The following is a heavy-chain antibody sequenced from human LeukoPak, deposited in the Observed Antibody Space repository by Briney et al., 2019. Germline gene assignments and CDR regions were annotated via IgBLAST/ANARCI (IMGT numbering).Heavy chain of an antibody. CDR2: LSASGGTT. D-gene: IGHD2-2*01. Sequence: PGGSLRLSCSASGFTFSACAMTWVRQAPGEGLEWVSALSASGGTTYYADSVKGRFTTSRDNSKNTLYLQMNSLRAEDTAIYYCAKLPREYCSSTSCPNWFDTWGLGTLVTVSS. V-gene: IGHV3-23*01. J-gene: IGHJ5*02. CDR1: GFTFSACA. CDR3: AKLPREYCSSTSCPNWFDT.